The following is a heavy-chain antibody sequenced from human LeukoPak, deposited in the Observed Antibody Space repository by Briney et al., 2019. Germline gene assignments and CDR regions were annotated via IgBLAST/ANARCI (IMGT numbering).Heavy chain of an antibody. V-gene: IGHV3-30*18. CDR2: ISYDGSNN. Sequence: GVSLTLFCAVSGFPFSSYRMHCVRQAPGKGVEGVADISYDGSNNYYAASVKGRFTISSDNYKNTLYLQMNSLRADDTAVYYCAKDLAAAGTWGFDYWDQGPLVTVSS. J-gene: IGHJ4*02. D-gene: IGHD6-13*01. CDR1: GFPFSSYR. CDR3: AKDLAAAGTWGFDY.